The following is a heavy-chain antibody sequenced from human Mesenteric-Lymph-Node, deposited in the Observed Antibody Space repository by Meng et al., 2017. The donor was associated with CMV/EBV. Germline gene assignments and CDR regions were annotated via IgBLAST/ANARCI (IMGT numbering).Heavy chain of an antibody. V-gene: IGHV4-34*01. D-gene: IGHD2-15*01. CDR2: INHSGVP. J-gene: IGHJ4*02. CDR3: ARGSDIPVNNY. CDR1: GGSFSGYY. Sequence: QVHLQQWGAGLLKPSETLSLTGAVYGGSFSGYYWSWIRQPPGKGLEWIGEINHSGVPNYNPSLKSRVTISLDRSKNQFSLKLSSVTAEDTAVYYCARGSDIPVNNYWGQGTLVTVSS.